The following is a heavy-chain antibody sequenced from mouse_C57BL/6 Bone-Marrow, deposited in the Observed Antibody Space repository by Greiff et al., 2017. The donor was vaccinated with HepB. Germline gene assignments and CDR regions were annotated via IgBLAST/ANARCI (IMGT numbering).Heavy chain of an antibody. CDR2: INPYNGGT. V-gene: IGHV1-19*01. J-gene: IGHJ1*03. D-gene: IGHD1-1*01. Sequence: EVQLQQSGPVLVKPGASVKMSCKASGYTFTDYYMNWVKQSHGKSLEWIGVINPYNGGTSYNQKFKGKATLTVDKSSSTAYMELNSLTSEDSAVYYGARAPYCYGSSFFVWGTGTTVTVSS. CDR1: GYTFTDYY. CDR3: ARAPYCYGSSFFV.